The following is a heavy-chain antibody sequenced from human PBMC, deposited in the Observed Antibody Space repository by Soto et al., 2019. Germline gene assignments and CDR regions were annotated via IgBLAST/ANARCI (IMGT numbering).Heavy chain of an antibody. CDR1: GFTFSIYA. CDR3: AKDAVSGDGLWLMDH. J-gene: IGHJ4*02. D-gene: IGHD2-21*02. Sequence: LRLSCAASGFTFSIYAMTWVRQAPGKGLECVSGIYGSGAGIEYADSVKGRFTISRDNSKNTLYLQMNSLRAEDTAVYYCAKDAVSGDGLWLMDHWGQGTLVTVSS. CDR2: IYGSGAGI. V-gene: IGHV3-23*05.